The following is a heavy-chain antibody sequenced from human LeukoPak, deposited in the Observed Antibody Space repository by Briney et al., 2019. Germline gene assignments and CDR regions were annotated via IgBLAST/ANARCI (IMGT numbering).Heavy chain of an antibody. CDR3: ARQLKYDYGDYWFDP. CDR2: IYPGDSDT. D-gene: IGHD4-17*01. J-gene: IGHJ5*02. Sequence: GESLKISCKGSGYSFTSYWIGWVRQMPGKGLEWMGIIYPGDSDTRYSPSFQGQVTISADKSISTAYLQWSSLKASDTAMYCCARQLKYDYGDYWFDPWGQGTLVTVSS. CDR1: GYSFTSYW. V-gene: IGHV5-51*01.